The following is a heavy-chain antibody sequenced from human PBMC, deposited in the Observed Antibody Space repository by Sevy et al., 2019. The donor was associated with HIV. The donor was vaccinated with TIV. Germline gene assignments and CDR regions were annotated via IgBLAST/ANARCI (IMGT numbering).Heavy chain of an antibody. CDR1: QFNFDTYA. J-gene: IGHJ4*02. CDR3: ATYDFWSGYSSY. CDR2: IWYDGSSK. V-gene: IGHV3-33*01. Sequence: GGSLRLSCVASQFNFDTYAIHWVRQAPGKGLEWVAMIWYDGSSKDYAESVKGRFAISRDNSQNTAFLQMNSLRAEDTGVYYCATYDFWSGYSSYWGQGTLVTVSS. D-gene: IGHD3-3*01.